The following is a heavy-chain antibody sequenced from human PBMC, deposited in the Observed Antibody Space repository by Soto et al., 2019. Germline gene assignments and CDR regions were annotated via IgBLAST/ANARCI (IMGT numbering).Heavy chain of an antibody. Sequence: QVQLQESGPGLVKPSQTLSLTCTVSGGSISSGDYYWTWIRQPPGKGLEWIGYIYDSGTTYYSPSRKRGVRISVDTSKNQFSRNLSSVTAADTAVYYCARENVLVGAATQGPFDFWGQGTLVTVSS. CDR2: IYDSGTT. V-gene: IGHV4-30-4*01. J-gene: IGHJ4*02. CDR1: GGSISSGDYY. D-gene: IGHD2-15*01. CDR3: ARENVLVGAATQGPFDF.